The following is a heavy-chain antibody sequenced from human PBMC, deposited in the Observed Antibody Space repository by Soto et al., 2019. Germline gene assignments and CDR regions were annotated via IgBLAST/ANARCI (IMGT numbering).Heavy chain of an antibody. D-gene: IGHD6-19*01. J-gene: IGHJ4*02. CDR3: EVGLGLVAGTSGDY. V-gene: IGHV1-3*01. CDR1: GYTFTSYA. Sequence: EASVKVSCKASGYTFTSYAMHWVRQAPGQRLEWMGWINAGNGNTKYSQKFQGRVTITRDTSASTAYMELSSLRSEATAVYSCEVGLGLVAGTSGDYWGQGNLVTVSS. CDR2: INAGNGNT.